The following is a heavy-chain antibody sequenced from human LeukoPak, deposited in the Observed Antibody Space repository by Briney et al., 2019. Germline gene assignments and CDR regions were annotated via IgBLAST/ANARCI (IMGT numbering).Heavy chain of an antibody. CDR2: INPNSGGT. CDR3: ARADMTTVTTGVFT. J-gene: IGHJ5*02. Sequence: ASVKVSCKASGYTFTGYYMHWVRQAPGQELEWMGRINPNSGGTNYAQKFQGRVTMTRDTSISTAYMELSRLRSDDTAVYYCARADMTTVTTGVFTWGQGTLVTVSS. V-gene: IGHV1-2*06. D-gene: IGHD4-17*01. CDR1: GYTFTGYY.